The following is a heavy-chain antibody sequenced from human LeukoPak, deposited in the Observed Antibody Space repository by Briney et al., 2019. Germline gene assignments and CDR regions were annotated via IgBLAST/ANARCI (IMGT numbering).Heavy chain of an antibody. Sequence: GGSLRLSCAASGFTFSDYYMSWMRQAPGKGPEWVSYISSSGSSIYYADSVKGRFTISRDNAKNSLYLQMNSLRAEDTAVYYCARAMLHYYYYMDVWGKGTTVTVSS. CDR2: ISSSGSSI. V-gene: IGHV3-11*04. D-gene: IGHD3-10*02. CDR1: GFTFSDYY. J-gene: IGHJ6*03. CDR3: ARAMLHYYYYMDV.